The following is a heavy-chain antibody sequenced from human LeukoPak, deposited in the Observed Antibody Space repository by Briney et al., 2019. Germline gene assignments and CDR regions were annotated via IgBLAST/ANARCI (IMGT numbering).Heavy chain of an antibody. J-gene: IGHJ4*02. CDR1: GFTFGNYG. CDR2: IRSKAYGGTA. D-gene: IGHD5-18*01. CDR3: VRDGRGYSEGYFDY. V-gene: IGHV3-49*03. Sequence: PGRSLRLSCITSGFTFGNYGMSWFRQAPGKGLEWVSFIRSKAYGGTADYATSVKGRFTISRDDSKSIDYLQMNSLKTEDTAVYYCVRDGRGYSEGYFDYWGQGALVTVSS.